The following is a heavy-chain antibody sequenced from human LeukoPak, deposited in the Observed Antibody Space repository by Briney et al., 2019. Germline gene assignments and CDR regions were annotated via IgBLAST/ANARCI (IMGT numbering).Heavy chain of an antibody. CDR2: IHTSGTT. Sequence: SETLSLTCTVSGGSINGYFCTWLRQSAGAGLECIGRIHTSGTTYYNPSLKSRVSMLVDTSNNKFSLRLSSVTAADTAVYYCARDPAGHGRYFDYWGQGALVTVSS. J-gene: IGHJ4*02. V-gene: IGHV4-4*07. CDR1: GGSINGYF. D-gene: IGHD1-14*01. CDR3: ARDPAGHGRYFDY.